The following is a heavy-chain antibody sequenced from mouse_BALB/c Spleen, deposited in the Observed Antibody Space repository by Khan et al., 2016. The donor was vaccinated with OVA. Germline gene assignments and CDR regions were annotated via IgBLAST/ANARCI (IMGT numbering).Heavy chain of an antibody. J-gene: IGHJ3*01. D-gene: IGHD2-1*01. CDR3: TRSGYGTFAY. CDR1: GYSFTSYY. Sequence: QVQLKQSGAELVKPGASVRLSCKASGYSFTSYYLYWVKQRPGQGLEWIGDINPSNGGTNFNEKFKIKATLTVDKSSSTAYVQLSSLTSEDSAVYYCTRSGYGTFAYWGRGTLVTVSA. V-gene: IGHV1S81*02. CDR2: INPSNGGT.